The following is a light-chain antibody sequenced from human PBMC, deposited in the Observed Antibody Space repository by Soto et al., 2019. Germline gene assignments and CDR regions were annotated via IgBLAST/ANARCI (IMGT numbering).Light chain of an antibody. CDR2: KAS. Sequence: DIQMTQSPSSLSASVGDRVTITCLASQTISSWLAWYQQKPGKAPKLLIYKASTLKSGVPSRFSGSGSGTEFTLTISSLQPDDFATYYCQHYNSCSEAFGQGTKVDI. CDR3: QHYNSCSEA. J-gene: IGKJ1*01. V-gene: IGKV1-5*03. CDR1: QTISSW.